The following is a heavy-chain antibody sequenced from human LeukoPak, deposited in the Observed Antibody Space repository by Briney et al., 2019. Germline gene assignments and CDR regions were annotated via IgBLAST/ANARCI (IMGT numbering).Heavy chain of an antibody. Sequence: PGGSLRLSCPASGFTFSDYYMSWIRQAPGKGLEWVSYISSSGSTIYYADSVKGRFTISRGNAKNSLYLQMNSLRAEDTAVYYCARDKAISHTLNWFDPWGQGTLVTVSS. CDR2: ISSSGSTI. J-gene: IGHJ5*02. V-gene: IGHV3-11*01. CDR1: GFTFSDYY. D-gene: IGHD3-9*01. CDR3: ARDKAISHTLNWFDP.